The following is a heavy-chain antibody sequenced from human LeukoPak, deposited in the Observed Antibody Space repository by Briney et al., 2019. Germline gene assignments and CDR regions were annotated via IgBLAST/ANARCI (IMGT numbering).Heavy chain of an antibody. Sequence: GGSLRLSCAASGFTFSSYSMNWVRQAPGKGLEWVSYISTSSMNSRYYADSVKGRFTISRDNAKNSLYLQMNSLRAEDTAVYYCARDPEWLRLGYYYYMDVWGKGTTVTVSS. CDR3: ARDPEWLRLGYYYYMDV. V-gene: IGHV3-48*04. D-gene: IGHD5-12*01. CDR1: GFTFSSYS. J-gene: IGHJ6*03. CDR2: ISTSSMNSR.